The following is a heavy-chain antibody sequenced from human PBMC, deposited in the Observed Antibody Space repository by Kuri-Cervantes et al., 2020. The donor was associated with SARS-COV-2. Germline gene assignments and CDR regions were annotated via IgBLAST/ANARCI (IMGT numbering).Heavy chain of an antibody. CDR2: IYYSGST. CDR1: GGSISSYY. V-gene: IGHV4-59*01. D-gene: IGHD1-26*01. CDR3: ARGPVIVGDTRRRVLDY. Sequence: SETLSLTCTVSGGSISSYYWSWIRQPPGKGLEWIGYIYYSGSTNYNPSLKSRATISVDTSKNQFSLKLSSVTAADTAVYYCARGPVIVGDTRRRVLDYWGQGTLVTVSS. J-gene: IGHJ4*02.